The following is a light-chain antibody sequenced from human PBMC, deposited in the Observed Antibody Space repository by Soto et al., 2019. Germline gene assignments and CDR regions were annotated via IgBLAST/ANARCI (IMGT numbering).Light chain of an antibody. CDR3: QQSYRTPFT. Sequence: DIQMTQSPSSLSASVGDRVTITCRASQAIHSYLNWYQHIPGKAPRLLIYATSTLQRGVPPRFRGGGSGTLFTLTISSLQPEDFATYYCQQSYRTPFTFGPGTTADIK. CDR2: ATS. J-gene: IGKJ3*01. CDR1: QAIHSY. V-gene: IGKV1-39*01.